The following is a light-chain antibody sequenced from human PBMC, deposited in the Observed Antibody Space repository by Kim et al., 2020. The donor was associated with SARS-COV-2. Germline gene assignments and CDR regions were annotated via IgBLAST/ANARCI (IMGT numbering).Light chain of an antibody. J-gene: IGLJ2*01. V-gene: IGLV1-47*01. Sequence: PGQRATISCSGSSSNLGSNYVYWYQKHPGTAPKPLIYRNNQRPSGVPDRFSGYKSGTSASLAISGLRSEDEADYYCAAWDDSPVVFGGGTQLTVL. CDR3: AAWDDSPVV. CDR2: RNN. CDR1: SSNLGSNY.